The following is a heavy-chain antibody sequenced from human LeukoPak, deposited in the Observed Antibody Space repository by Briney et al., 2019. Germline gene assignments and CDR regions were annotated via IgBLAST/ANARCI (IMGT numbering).Heavy chain of an antibody. D-gene: IGHD3-10*01. Sequence: GGSLRLSCAASGFTFSSYGMHWVRQAPGKGLEWVAVISYDGSNKYYADSVKGRFTISRDNSKNTLYLQMNSLRAEDTAVYYCAKKSRDGSGIYGMDVWGQGTTVTVSS. J-gene: IGHJ6*02. CDR1: GFTFSSYG. V-gene: IGHV3-30*18. CDR3: AKKSRDGSGIYGMDV. CDR2: ISYDGSNK.